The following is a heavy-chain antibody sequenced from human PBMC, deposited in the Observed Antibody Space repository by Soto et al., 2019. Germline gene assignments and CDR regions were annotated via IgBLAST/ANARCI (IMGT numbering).Heavy chain of an antibody. CDR1: GFTFNTYS. CDR2: IWYDGTQK. Sequence: PGGSLRLSCEASGFTFNTYSMHWVRQPPGKGLEWLAAIWYDGTQKYYADSVKGRFSISRDNSKKTLYLEMNSLRAEDTAVYYCARAGGTTVTGLWHFDSWGQGT. V-gene: IGHV3-33*01. CDR3: ARAGGTTVTGLWHFDS. D-gene: IGHD4-17*01. J-gene: IGHJ4*02.